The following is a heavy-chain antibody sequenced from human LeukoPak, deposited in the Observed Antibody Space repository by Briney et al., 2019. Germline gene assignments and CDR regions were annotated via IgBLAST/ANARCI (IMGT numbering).Heavy chain of an antibody. J-gene: IGHJ5*02. Sequence: GGSLRLSCAASGFTFSSYGMHWVRQAPGKGLEWVAVISYDGSNEYYADSVKGRFTIYRDNSKNTLYLQMSSLRAEDTAVYYCARLGLEVGGPNWFDPWGQGTLVTVSS. D-gene: IGHD1-1*01. V-gene: IGHV3-30*03. CDR1: GFTFSSYG. CDR3: ARLGLEVGGPNWFDP. CDR2: ISYDGSNE.